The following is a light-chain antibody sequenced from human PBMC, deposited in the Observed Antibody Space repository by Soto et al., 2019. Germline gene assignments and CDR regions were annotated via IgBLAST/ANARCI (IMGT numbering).Light chain of an antibody. CDR1: QDITNY. CDR2: DAS. Sequence: DSQMTQSPSSLSASVGDRVTITCQASQDITNYLNWYRQIPGKAPKLLIYDASNLETGVPSRLSGSGSGTHFTFTISRLQAEDIATYYCQQYDNLPPDTFGQGTQLEI. J-gene: IGKJ2*01. V-gene: IGKV1-33*01. CDR3: QQYDNLPPDT.